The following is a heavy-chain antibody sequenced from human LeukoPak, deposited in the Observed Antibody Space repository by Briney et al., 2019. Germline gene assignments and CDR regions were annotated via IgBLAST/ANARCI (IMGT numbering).Heavy chain of an antibody. CDR2: VYYSGST. D-gene: IGHD1-1*01. V-gene: IGHV4-59*01. J-gene: IGHJ4*02. CDR1: GDSMSNYY. CDR3: ARDRQLERRGLDY. Sequence: PSETLSLTCTVSGDSMSNYYWSWIRQPPGKGLEWIGFVYYSGSTNYNPSLKSRVTISIDTSKNQFSPKLSSVTPADTAVYYCARDRQLERRGLDYWGQGALVTVSS.